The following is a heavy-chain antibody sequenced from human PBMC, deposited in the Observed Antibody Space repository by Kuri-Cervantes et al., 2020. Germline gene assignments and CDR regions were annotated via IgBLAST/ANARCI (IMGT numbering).Heavy chain of an antibody. CDR3: ARAPRSWNQLLIPYSSGGDCYWDY. CDR1: GGSFSGYY. D-gene: IGHD2-21*02. V-gene: IGHV4-34*01. Sequence: GSLRLSCAVYGGSFSGYYWSWIRQPPGKGLEWIGEINHSGSTNYNPSLKSRVTISVDTSKNQFSLKLSSVTAADTAVYYCARAPRSWNQLLIPYSSGGDCYWDYWGQGTLVTVSS. J-gene: IGHJ4*02. CDR2: INHSGST.